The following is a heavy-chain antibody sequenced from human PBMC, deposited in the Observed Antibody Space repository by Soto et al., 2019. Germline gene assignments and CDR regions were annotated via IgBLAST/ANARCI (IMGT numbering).Heavy chain of an antibody. CDR2: IYYSGST. Sequence: PSETLSLTCTVSGGSISSGGYYWSWIRQHPGKGLEWIGYIYYSGSTYYNPSLKSRVTISVDTSKNQFSLKLSSVTAADTAVYYCARDRWDDSSGYYPRSYYYYGMDVWGQGTTVTVSS. CDR3: ARDRWDDSSGYYPRSYYYYGMDV. V-gene: IGHV4-31*03. CDR1: GGSISSGGYY. J-gene: IGHJ6*02. D-gene: IGHD3-22*01.